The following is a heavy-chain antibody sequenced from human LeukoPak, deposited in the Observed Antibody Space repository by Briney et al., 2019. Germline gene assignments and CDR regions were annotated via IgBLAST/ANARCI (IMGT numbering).Heavy chain of an antibody. J-gene: IGHJ3*02. Sequence: PSETLSLTCTVSGASITTYYWSWIRQPPGKGLEWIGFIYYSGITNYNPSLKSRVTISVDTSKTQFSLRLASVTAADTAVYYCARGRTTYSSDSTGYYRDACDIWGQGTKVTVSS. CDR2: IYYSGIT. V-gene: IGHV4-59*01. CDR3: ARGRTTYSSDSTGYYRDACDI. CDR1: GASITTYY. D-gene: IGHD3-22*01.